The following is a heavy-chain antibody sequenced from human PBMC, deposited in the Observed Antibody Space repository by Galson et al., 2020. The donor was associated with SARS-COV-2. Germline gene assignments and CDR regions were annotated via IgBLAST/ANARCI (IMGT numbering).Heavy chain of an antibody. Sequence: SETLSLTCTVSGYSVSTTNYWGWVRQPPGRGLEWIGSVYPSGTTYYNPSLKSRVTISVDTSKNQFSLRLDSVTAADTTLYYCARQGVNMIVLVTVPGWYFDLWGRGTLVTVSS. D-gene: IGHD3-22*01. V-gene: IGHV4-38-2*02. J-gene: IGHJ2*01. CDR2: VYPSGTT. CDR1: GYSVSTTNY. CDR3: ARQGVNMIVLVTVPGWYFDL.